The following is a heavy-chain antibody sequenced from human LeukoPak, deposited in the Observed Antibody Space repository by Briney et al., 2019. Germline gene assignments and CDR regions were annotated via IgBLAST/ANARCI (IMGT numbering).Heavy chain of an antibody. CDR2: IGTHTGNR. J-gene: IGHJ4*02. CDR1: GYTFTKYG. D-gene: IGHD4-23*01. CDR3: TRDGDSGLTYGGISHY. Sequence: GASVKVSCKASGYTFTKYGVSWVRQAPGQGLEWMGWIGTHTGNRNYVKKFQGRVTLTTETSTSTAYMELKSLRSDDTAVYYCTRDGDSGLTYGGISHYWGQGTLVTVAS. V-gene: IGHV1-18*01.